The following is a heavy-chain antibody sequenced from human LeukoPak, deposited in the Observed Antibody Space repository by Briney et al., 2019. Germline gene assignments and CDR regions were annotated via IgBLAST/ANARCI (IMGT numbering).Heavy chain of an antibody. J-gene: IGHJ5*02. D-gene: IGHD2-15*01. CDR2: INKDGSEQ. CDR3: ARVLSRGDIVP. V-gene: IGHV3-7*01. Sequence: GGSLRLSCAASGFTFSSHWMTWVRQAPGKGPEWVASINKDGSEQYYVDSVKGRFTISRDNAKNSLYLQMNSLRAEDTAVYYCARVLSRGDIVPWGQGTLVTVSS. CDR1: GFTFSSHW.